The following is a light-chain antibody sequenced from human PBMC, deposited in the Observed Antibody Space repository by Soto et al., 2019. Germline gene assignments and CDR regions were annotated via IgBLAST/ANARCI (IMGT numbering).Light chain of an antibody. CDR3: STNTSPSTYV. CDR1: SSDVGGYNY. J-gene: IGLJ1*01. Sequence: QSALTQPASVSGSPGQSIPISCTGTSSDVGGYNYVSWYQQHPGKAPKLIMDDVSHRPSGVSNRCSGSNSGNTASLTISGPQAEDEADYCCSTNTSPSTYVFGTGTKLTVL. V-gene: IGLV2-14*01. CDR2: DVS.